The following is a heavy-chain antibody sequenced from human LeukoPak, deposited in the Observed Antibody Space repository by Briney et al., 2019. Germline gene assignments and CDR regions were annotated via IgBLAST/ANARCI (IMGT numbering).Heavy chain of an antibody. D-gene: IGHD1-26*01. CDR3: ARYSGSSYLFDY. J-gene: IGHJ4*02. V-gene: IGHV4-34*01. Sequence: SETLSLTCAVYGASFSGYYSSWIRQPPGKGLEWSGEINHSGSTNYNPSLKSRVTISVAPSKKQFSLKLSSVTAADTAVYSRARYSGSSYLFDYWGQGTLVTVSS. CDR2: INHSGST. CDR1: GASFSGYY.